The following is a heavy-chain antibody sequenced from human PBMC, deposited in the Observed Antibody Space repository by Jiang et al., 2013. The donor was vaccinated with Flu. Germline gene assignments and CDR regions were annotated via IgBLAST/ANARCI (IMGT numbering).Heavy chain of an antibody. Sequence: VKKPGASVKVSCKASGYTSTSYAMHWVRQAPGQRLEWMGWINAGNGNTKYSQKFQGRVTITRDTSASTAYMELSSLRSEDTAVYYCARGGGDYGKQIDYWGQGTLVTVSS. CDR3: ARGGGDYGKQIDY. J-gene: IGHJ4*02. V-gene: IGHV1-3*01. CDR1: GYTSTSYA. CDR2: INAGNGNT. D-gene: IGHD4-17*01.